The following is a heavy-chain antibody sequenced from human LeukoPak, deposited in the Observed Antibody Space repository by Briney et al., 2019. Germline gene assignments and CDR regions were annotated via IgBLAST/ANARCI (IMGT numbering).Heavy chain of an antibody. CDR2: IWYDGSNK. J-gene: IGHJ5*02. CDR3: AKDLRPISA. V-gene: IGHV3-30*02. D-gene: IGHD6-6*01. Sequence: PGGSLRLSCAASEFTFSSYGMHWVRQASGKGLEWVAVIWYDGSNKYYADSVKGRFTISRDNSKNALFLQMDSLRPEDTAVYYCAKDLRPISAWGQGTLVTVSS. CDR1: EFTFSSYG.